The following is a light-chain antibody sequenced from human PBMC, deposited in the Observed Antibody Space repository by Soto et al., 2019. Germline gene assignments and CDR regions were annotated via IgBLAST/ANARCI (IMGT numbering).Light chain of an antibody. J-gene: IGLJ2*01. CDR2: EGS. V-gene: IGLV2-23*01. CDR3: CSYAGSSIVV. Sequence: QSALTQPASVSGSPGQSITISCTGTSSEVGSYNLVSWYQQHPGKAPKLMIYEGSKRPSGVSNRFSGSKSGNTASLTISGLQAEDEGDYYCCSYAGSSIVVFGGGTKLTVL. CDR1: SSEVGSYNL.